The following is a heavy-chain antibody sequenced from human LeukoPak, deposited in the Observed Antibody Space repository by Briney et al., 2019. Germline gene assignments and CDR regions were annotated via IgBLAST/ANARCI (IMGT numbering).Heavy chain of an antibody. D-gene: IGHD4-17*01. J-gene: IGHJ4*02. V-gene: IGHV3-30*02. CDR1: GFTFSSYG. Sequence: GGSLRLSCAASGFTFSSYGMHWVRQAPGKGLEWVAFIRYDGSNKYYADSVKGRFTISRDNSKNTLYLQMNSLRAEDAAVYYCAKVATTVTTRDYWGQGTLVTVSS. CDR3: AKVATTVTTRDY. CDR2: IRYDGSNK.